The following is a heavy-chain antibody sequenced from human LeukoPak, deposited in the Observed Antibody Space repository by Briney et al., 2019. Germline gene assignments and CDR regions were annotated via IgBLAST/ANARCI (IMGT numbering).Heavy chain of an antibody. CDR1: GGSIGTYY. Sequence: SETLSLTCTVSGGSIGTYYWSWIRQPAGKGLEWIGRIYTSGTTNYNPSLNSRVTMSVDPSKNQFSLKVTSVTAADTATYFCARDLGPIGSDTWLGAFDIWGQGTMVTVSS. V-gene: IGHV4-4*07. D-gene: IGHD3-16*01. J-gene: IGHJ3*02. CDR2: IYTSGTT. CDR3: ARDLGPIGSDTWLGAFDI.